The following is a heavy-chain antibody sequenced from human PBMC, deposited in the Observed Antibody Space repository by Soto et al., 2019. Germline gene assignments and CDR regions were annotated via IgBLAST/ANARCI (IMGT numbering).Heavy chain of an antibody. Sequence: QVQLQQWGAGLLKPSETLSLTCAVYGGSFSGYYWSWIRQPPGKGLEWIGEINHSGSTNYNPSLNSRVTISLDTSKHQFSLKLSSVTAADTAVYYCARVANYGSLAYWGQGTLVTVSS. CDR3: ARVANYGSLAY. CDR2: INHSGST. J-gene: IGHJ4*02. D-gene: IGHD3-10*01. CDR1: GGSFSGYY. V-gene: IGHV4-34*01.